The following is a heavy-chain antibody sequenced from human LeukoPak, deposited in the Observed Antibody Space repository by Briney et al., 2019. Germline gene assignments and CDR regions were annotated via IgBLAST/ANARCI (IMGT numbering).Heavy chain of an antibody. CDR1: GFMFSRYS. CDR2: ISSSTSSIM. Sequence: GGSLRLSCEASGFMFSRYSMNWVRQAPGKGLEWVSYISSSTSSIMYYADSVKGRFTISRDNARNSLYLQMNSLRAEDTAVYYCARSNFGSYPFDSWGQGALVPVSS. V-gene: IGHV3-48*04. CDR3: ARSNFGSYPFDS. J-gene: IGHJ4*02. D-gene: IGHD1-26*01.